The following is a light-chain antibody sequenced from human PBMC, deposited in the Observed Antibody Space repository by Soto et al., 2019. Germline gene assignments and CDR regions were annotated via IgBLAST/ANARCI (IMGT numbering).Light chain of an antibody. CDR1: QSVSSSY. J-gene: IGKJ1*01. CDR3: QQYGYTQWT. V-gene: IGKV3-20*01. CDR2: GVS. Sequence: ELVLTQSPGTLSLSPGERATLSCRSSQSVSSSYLAWYQQKPGQAPRLLIYGVSTRATCIPDSFSGSGSGTEFTLNLSRLEPEELAVYFCQQYGYTQWTFGQGTKVDIK.